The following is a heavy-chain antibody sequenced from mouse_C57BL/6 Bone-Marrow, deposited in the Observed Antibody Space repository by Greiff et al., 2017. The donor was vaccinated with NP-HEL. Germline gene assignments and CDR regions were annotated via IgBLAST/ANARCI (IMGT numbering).Heavy chain of an antibody. J-gene: IGHJ1*03. CDR3: ARNSPFYYGSSYPYWYFDV. V-gene: IGHV2-9-1*01. Sequence: VKLMESGPGLVAPSQSLSITCTVSGFSLTSYAISWVRQPPGKGLEWLGVIWTGGGTNYNSALKSRLSISKDNSKSQVFLKMNSLQTDDTARYYCARNSPFYYGSSYPYWYFDVWGTGTTVTVSS. D-gene: IGHD1-1*01. CDR1: GFSLTSYA. CDR2: IWTGGGT.